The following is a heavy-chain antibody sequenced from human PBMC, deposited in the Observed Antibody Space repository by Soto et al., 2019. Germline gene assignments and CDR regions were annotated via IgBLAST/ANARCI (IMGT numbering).Heavy chain of an antibody. CDR3: AGMPYTSGLRFDP. CDR1: GDSYSISTYS. J-gene: IGHJ5*02. D-gene: IGHD6-19*01. Sequence: TLSLTCNMSGDSYSISTYSWRWIREPPGKALQWIGFIYQSGVTSYNPSLASRVSISLDRSNNQCSLKLKSVTAADTAVYFCAGMPYTSGLRFDPWGPGTLVTVSS. CDR2: IYQSGVT. V-gene: IGHV4-30-2*01.